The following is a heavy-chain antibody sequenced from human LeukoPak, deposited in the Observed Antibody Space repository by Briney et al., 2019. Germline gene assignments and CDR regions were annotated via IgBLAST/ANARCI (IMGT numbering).Heavy chain of an antibody. J-gene: IGHJ4*02. CDR3: ARHSGPVDGFDF. CDR1: GGSIITYY. Sequence: PSETLSLTCTVSGGSIITYYWSWIRQPPGEGLGWIGYISYTGSTNYNLSLRSRVTMSVDTSKNQFSLKLSSVTAADTAMYYCARHSGPVDGFDFWGQGTLVAVSS. CDR2: ISYTGST. D-gene: IGHD3-10*01. V-gene: IGHV4-59*01.